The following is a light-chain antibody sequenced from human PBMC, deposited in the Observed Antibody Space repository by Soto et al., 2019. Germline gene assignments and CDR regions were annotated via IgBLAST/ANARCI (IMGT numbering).Light chain of an antibody. CDR2: EVS. V-gene: IGLV2-14*01. J-gene: IGLJ1*01. Sequence: QSALTQPASVSGSPGQSITISCTGTSSVVGGYNYVSWYQQHPGKAPKLMIYEVSNRPSGVSNRFSGSKSGNTASLTISGLQAEDEADYYCSSYTSSSTPHYVFGTGTKLTVL. CDR3: SSYTSSSTPHYV. CDR1: SSVVGGYNY.